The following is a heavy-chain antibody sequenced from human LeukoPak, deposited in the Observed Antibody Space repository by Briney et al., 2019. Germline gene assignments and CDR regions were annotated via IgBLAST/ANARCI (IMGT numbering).Heavy chain of an antibody. CDR2: INPNSGGT. Sequence: ASVKVSCKASGYTFTGYYMHWVRQAPGQGLEWMGWINPNSGGTNYAQKFQGRVTMTRDTSISTAYMEQSRLRSDDTAVYYCARVGYSSSWYDPYYFDYWGQGTLVTVSS. CDR3: ARVGYSSSWYDPYYFDY. V-gene: IGHV1-2*02. D-gene: IGHD6-13*01. CDR1: GYTFTGYY. J-gene: IGHJ4*02.